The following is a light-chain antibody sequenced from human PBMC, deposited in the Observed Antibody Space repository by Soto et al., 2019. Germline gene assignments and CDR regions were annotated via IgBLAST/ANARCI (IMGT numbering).Light chain of an antibody. Sequence: QSALTKPASVSGSPGQSITISCTGTSSDVGGYIYVSWYQQHPGKAPKLMIYDVTSRPSGVSYRFSGSKSGNTASLTISGLQAEDEADYCCSSYTTSSSYVFGTGTKVTVL. CDR3: SSYTTSSSYV. CDR2: DVT. V-gene: IGLV2-14*01. J-gene: IGLJ1*01. CDR1: SSDVGGYIY.